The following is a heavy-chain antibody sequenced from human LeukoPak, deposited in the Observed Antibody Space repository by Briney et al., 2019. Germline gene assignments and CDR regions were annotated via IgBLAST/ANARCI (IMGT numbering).Heavy chain of an antibody. J-gene: IGHJ4*02. CDR1: GGTFSSYA. D-gene: IGHD5-18*01. CDR3: ADGYSYGYGRFGY. Sequence: SVKVSCKASGGTFSSYAISWVRQAPGQGLEWMGGIIPIFGTANYAQKFQGRVTITADESTSTAYMELSSLRSEDTAVYYCADGYSYGYGRFGYWGQGTLVTVSS. V-gene: IGHV1-69*01. CDR2: IIPIFGTA.